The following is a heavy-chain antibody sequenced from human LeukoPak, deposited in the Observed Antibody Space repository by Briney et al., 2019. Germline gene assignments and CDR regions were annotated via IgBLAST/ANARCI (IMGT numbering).Heavy chain of an antibody. CDR3: ARDLCSSTSCPGNWFDP. Sequence: ASVKVSCKASGYTFTSYGISWVRQAPGQGLEWMGWISAYNGNTNYAQKLQGRVTMTTDTSTSTACMELRSLRSDDTAVYYCARDLCSSTSCPGNWFDPWGQGTLVTVSS. V-gene: IGHV1-18*01. D-gene: IGHD2-2*01. CDR1: GYTFTSYG. CDR2: ISAYNGNT. J-gene: IGHJ5*02.